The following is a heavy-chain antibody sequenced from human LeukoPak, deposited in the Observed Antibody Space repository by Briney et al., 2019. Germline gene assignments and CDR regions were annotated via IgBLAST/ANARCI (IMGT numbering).Heavy chain of an antibody. CDR2: ISSGGTTI. J-gene: IGHJ4*02. V-gene: IGHV3-11*01. CDR1: GFTFSDYY. D-gene: IGHD3-10*01. Sequence: GGSLRLSCAASGFTFSDYYMSWIRQAPGKGLEWVSYISSGGTTIYYADSVKGRLTISRDNAKNSPYLQMHSLRAEDTAIYYCARVRGGVTYGQTDIWGQGTLVTVSS. CDR3: ARVRGGVTYGQTDI.